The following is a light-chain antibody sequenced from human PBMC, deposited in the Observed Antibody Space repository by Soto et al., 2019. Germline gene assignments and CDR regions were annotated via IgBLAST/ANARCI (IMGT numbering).Light chain of an antibody. CDR1: SSDVGGYDY. V-gene: IGLV2-11*01. CDR2: DVS. J-gene: IGLJ2*01. CDR3: CSLAGGNIFRV. Sequence: QSALTQPRSVSGSPGQSVTISCTGTSSDVGGYDYVSWYQHRPGKAPKFIIFDVSSRPSGVPDRFSGSKSGNTAYLTISGLQAEDEADYYCCSLAGGNIFRVFGGGTKLTVL.